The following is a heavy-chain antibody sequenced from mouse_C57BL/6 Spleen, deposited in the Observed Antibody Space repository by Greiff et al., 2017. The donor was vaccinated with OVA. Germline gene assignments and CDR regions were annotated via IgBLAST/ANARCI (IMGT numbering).Heavy chain of an antibody. Sequence: VQLQQSGPELVKPGASVKISCKASGYTFTDYYMNWVKQSHGKSLEWIGDINPNNGGTSYNQKFKGKATLTVDTSSSTAYMELRSLTSEDSAVYYCARRLSTYYAMDYWGQGTSVTVSS. CDR1: GYTFTDYY. J-gene: IGHJ4*01. CDR3: ARRLSTYYAMDY. CDR2: INPNNGGT. D-gene: IGHD3-2*02. V-gene: IGHV1-26*01.